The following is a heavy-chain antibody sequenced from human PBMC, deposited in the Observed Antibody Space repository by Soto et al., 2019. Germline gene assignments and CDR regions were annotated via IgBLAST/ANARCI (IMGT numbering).Heavy chain of an antibody. CDR2: IYYSGST. CDR3: AREGVRGFDP. CDR1: GGSICSYY. D-gene: IGHD1-1*01. V-gene: IGHV4-59*01. J-gene: IGHJ5*02. Sequence: QVQLQESGPGLVKPSETLSLTCTVSGGSICSYYWSWIRQPPGKGLEWIGYIYYSGSTNYNPSLKSRVTISVDTSKNQFSLKLTSVTAADTAVYYCAREGVRGFDPWGQGTLVTVSS.